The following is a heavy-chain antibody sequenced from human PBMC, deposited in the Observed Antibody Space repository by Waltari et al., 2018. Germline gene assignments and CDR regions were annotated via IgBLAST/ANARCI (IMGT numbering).Heavy chain of an antibody. Sequence: EVQLLESGGGLVQPGGSLRLSCAASGFTFSSYAMSWVRQAPGKGLEWVSAISGSGGSTYYADSVKGRFTISRDNSKNTLYLQMNSLRAEDTAVYYCAKTTYYYGSGSYKYYYYYMDVWGKGTTVTVSS. CDR3: AKTTYYYGSGSYKYYYYYMDV. D-gene: IGHD3-10*01. J-gene: IGHJ6*03. V-gene: IGHV3-23*01. CDR1: GFTFSSYA. CDR2: ISGSGGST.